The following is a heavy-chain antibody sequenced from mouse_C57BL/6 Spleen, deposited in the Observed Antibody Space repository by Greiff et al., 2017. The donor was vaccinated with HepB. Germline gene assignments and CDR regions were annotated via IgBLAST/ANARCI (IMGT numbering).Heavy chain of an antibody. V-gene: IGHV1-82*01. CDR2: IYPGDGDT. Sequence: VQLQQSGPELVKPGASVKISCEASGYAFSSSWMNWVKQRPGKGLEWIGRIYPGDGDTNYNGKFKGKATLTADKSSSTAYMQLSSLTSEDSAVYFCARLPDSSPDCWGQGTTLTVSS. CDR1: GYAFSSSW. D-gene: IGHD3-2*01. J-gene: IGHJ2*01. CDR3: ARLPDSSPDC.